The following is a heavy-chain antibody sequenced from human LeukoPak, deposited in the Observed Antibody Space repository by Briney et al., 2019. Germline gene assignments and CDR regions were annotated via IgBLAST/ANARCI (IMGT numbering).Heavy chain of an antibody. D-gene: IGHD3-22*01. V-gene: IGHV4-39*02. Sequence: SETLSLTCTVSGGSISSSSYHWGWIRQPPGKGLEWIGSIYYSGSTYYNPSLKSRVTISVDTSKNQFSLKLSSVTAADTAVYYCARELRYDNSDSGAFWGQGTVVTVSS. CDR1: GGSISSSSYH. CDR2: IYYSGST. CDR3: ARELRYDNSDSGAF. J-gene: IGHJ3*01.